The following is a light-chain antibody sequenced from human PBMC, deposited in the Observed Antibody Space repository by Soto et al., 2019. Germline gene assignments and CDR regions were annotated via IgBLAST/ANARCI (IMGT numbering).Light chain of an antibody. V-gene: IGKV2-28*01. J-gene: IGKJ1*01. CDR2: LGS. CDR3: MQPLQSWT. CDR1: QSLLHSNGYNY. Sequence: DIVMTQSPLSLPVTPGEPASISCRSSQSLLHSNGYNYLDWYLQKPGQSPQLLIYLGSNRASGVPDRFSGSGSGTDFTLKISRVDDDDVGVYYCMQPLQSWTFGQGTKVEIK.